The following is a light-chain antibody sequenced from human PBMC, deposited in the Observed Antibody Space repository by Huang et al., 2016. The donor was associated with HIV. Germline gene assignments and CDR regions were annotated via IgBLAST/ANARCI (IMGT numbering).Light chain of an antibody. CDR1: QSIFHSPTKKSD. CDR2: WAS. J-gene: IGKJ4*01. V-gene: IGKV4-1*01. Sequence: DIVMTQSPDSLAGYLGVGAVINCKSSQSIFHSPTKKSDVAWYQQKPVQPPKLLIYWASSRESGVPDRFSGSGSGTDFTLAISGLQAEDVAVYYCQQYYVTPLTFGGGTKVQIK. CDR3: QQYYVTPLT.